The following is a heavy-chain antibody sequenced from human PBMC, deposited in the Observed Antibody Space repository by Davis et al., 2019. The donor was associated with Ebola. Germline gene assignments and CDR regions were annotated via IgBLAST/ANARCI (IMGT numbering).Heavy chain of an antibody. V-gene: IGHV3-74*01. D-gene: IGHD5-12*01. CDR3: ARDSGLNYYYYGMDV. CDR1: GFTFSSYW. Sequence: HTGGSLRLSCAASGFTFSSYWMHWVRQAPGKGLVWVSRINSDGSSTSYADSVKGRFTISRDNAKNTLYLQMNSLRAEDTAVYYCARDSGLNYYYYGMDVWGQGTTVTVSS. J-gene: IGHJ6*02. CDR2: INSDGSST.